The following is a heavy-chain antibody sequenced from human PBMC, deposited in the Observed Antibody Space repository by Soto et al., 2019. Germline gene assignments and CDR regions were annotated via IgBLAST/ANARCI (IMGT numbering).Heavy chain of an antibody. CDR1: GYTFTNYD. CDR2: ISTYHGKT. Sequence: QVQLVQSGAEVKKPGASVKVACKASGYTFTNYDISWVRQAPGQGLEWMGWISTYHGKTNYAQKLQGRVTMTTDTSTSTAYMELRSLTSDDTAVYYCARGGYTYGYDYWGQGTLVTVSP. V-gene: IGHV1-18*01. J-gene: IGHJ4*02. D-gene: IGHD5-18*01. CDR3: ARGGYTYGYDY.